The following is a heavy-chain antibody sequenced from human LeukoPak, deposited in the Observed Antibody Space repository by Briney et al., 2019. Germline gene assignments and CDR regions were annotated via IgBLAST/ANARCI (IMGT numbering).Heavy chain of an antibody. V-gene: IGHV3-30*18. D-gene: IGHD2-2*01. Sequence: QTGGSLRLSCAASGFTFNNYGMHWVRQAPGKGLEWVAVISYDGRNIHYPDSVKGRFTISRDISTDTLWLQMDSLRTEDMAVYYCAKGPLRGTAAAIDYWGQGTLVTVSS. CDR2: ISYDGRNI. CDR3: AKGPLRGTAAAIDY. J-gene: IGHJ4*02. CDR1: GFTFNNYG.